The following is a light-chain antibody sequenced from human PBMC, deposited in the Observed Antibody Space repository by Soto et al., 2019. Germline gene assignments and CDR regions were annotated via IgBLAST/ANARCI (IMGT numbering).Light chain of an antibody. CDR2: DVS. Sequence: DIQLTQSRYTLSACVGERVTLTCLASQSIGDSLAWYQQKPGKAPYLLISDVSSLERGVPSRFSGSGSGTEFTLTISSLQPDDFATYYCLQHYSYPWTFGQGTKVDIK. CDR3: LQHYSYPWT. J-gene: IGKJ1*01. V-gene: IGKV1-5*01. CDR1: QSIGDS.